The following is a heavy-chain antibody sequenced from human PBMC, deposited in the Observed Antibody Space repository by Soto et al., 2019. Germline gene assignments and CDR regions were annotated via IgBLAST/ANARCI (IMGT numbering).Heavy chain of an antibody. J-gene: IGHJ4*02. D-gene: IGHD3-22*01. Sequence: GGSLRLSCAASGFTFSSYAMSWVRQAPGKGLEWVSAISGSGGSTYYADSVKGRFTISVDKSKSQLFLKLSSVTAPDTTVYYCARQIYDSSGYYYAYWGQGTLVTVSS. V-gene: IGHV3-23*01. CDR2: ISGSGGST. CDR1: GFTFSSYA. CDR3: ARQIYDSSGYYYAY.